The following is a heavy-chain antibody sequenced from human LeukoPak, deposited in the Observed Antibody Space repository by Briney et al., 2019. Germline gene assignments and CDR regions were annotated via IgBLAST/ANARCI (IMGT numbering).Heavy chain of an antibody. CDR3: ARDLKHLRFFYGMDV. J-gene: IGHJ6*02. V-gene: IGHV4-31*03. Sequence: PSETLSLTCTVSGGSISSGGYYWSWIRQHPGKGLEWIGYIYYSGSTYYNPSLKSRVTISVDTSKNQFSLKLSSVTAADTAVYYCARDLKHLRFFYGMDVWGQGTTVTVSS. D-gene: IGHD3-3*01. CDR2: IYYSGST. CDR1: GGSISSGGYY.